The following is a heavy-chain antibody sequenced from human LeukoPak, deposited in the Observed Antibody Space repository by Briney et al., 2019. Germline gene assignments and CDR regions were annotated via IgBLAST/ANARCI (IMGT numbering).Heavy chain of an antibody. CDR2: TYYRSKWNN. J-gene: IGHJ4*02. CDR3: ARGRNSGFDY. V-gene: IGHV6-1*01. Sequence: SQTLSLTCAISGDSVSGNSAVAWNWLRQSPSRGLECLGRTYYRSKWNNDYAVSVKSRITVNPDTSKNQFSLHLNSVTPKDTAVYYCARGRNSGFDYWGQGTLVTVSS. D-gene: IGHD2/OR15-2a*01. CDR1: GDSVSGNSAVA.